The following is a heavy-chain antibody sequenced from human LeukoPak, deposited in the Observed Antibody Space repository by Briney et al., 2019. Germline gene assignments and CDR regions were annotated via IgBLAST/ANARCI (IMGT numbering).Heavy chain of an antibody. D-gene: IGHD1-26*01. Sequence: PGGSLRLSCAASGFTFSSYAMHWVRQAPGKGLEWVAVISYDGSNKYYADSVKGRFTISRDNSKNTLYLQMNSLRAEDTAVYYCARVGYSGSYYFAFDIWGQGTMATVSS. V-gene: IGHV3-30-3*01. CDR1: GFTFSSYA. J-gene: IGHJ3*02. CDR2: ISYDGSNK. CDR3: ARVGYSGSYYFAFDI.